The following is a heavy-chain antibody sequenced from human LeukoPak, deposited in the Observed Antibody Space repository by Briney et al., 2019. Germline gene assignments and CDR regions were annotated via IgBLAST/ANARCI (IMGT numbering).Heavy chain of an antibody. CDR2: ISGTGGST. Sequence: PGGSLRLSCAASGLTFSNYALSWVRQAPGKGLEWVSSISGTGGSTYYRDSVKGRFTISRDNSKNTLYLQLNSPRAEDTAVYFCAKDALPPDYWGQGTLVTVPS. CDR1: GLTFSNYA. J-gene: IGHJ4*02. V-gene: IGHV3-23*01. CDR3: AKDALPPDY.